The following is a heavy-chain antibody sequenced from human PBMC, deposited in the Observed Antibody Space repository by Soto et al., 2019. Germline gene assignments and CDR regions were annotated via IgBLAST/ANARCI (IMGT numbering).Heavy chain of an antibody. D-gene: IGHD3-22*01. V-gene: IGHV4-59*12. CDR1: GCSISSYY. J-gene: IGHJ4*02. Sequence: PSETLSLTCTVSGCSISSYYWSWIRQPPGKGLEWIGYIYYSGSTNYNPSLKSRVTISVDMSKNQFSLKLSSVTAADTAVYYCARGGVDYYDSSGYYFSPYYFDYWGQGTLVTVPQ. CDR3: ARGGVDYYDSSGYYFSPYYFDY. CDR2: IYYSGST.